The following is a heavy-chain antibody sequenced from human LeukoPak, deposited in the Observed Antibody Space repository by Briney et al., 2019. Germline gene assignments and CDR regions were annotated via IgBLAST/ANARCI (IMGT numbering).Heavy chain of an antibody. CDR3: AKGVYYHDRSGYYSQVSYYFDY. J-gene: IGHJ4*02. CDR1: GFTFSSYA. D-gene: IGHD3-22*01. CDR2: IGGSGGST. V-gene: IGHV3-23*01. Sequence: GGSLRLSCAASGFTFSSYAMSWVRQAPGKGLEWVSAIGGSGGSTYDADSVKGRFTISRDNSKKTLYLQMNSLRGEDSAVYYCAKGVYYHDRSGYYSQVSYYFDYWGQGTLVTVSS.